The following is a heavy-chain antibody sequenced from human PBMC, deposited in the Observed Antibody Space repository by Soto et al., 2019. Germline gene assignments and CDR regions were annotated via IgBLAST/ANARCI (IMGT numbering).Heavy chain of an antibody. V-gene: IGHV4-34*01. CDR2: INHSGST. CDR3: ARGRIAARLNYYYYGMDV. J-gene: IGHJ6*02. CDR1: GGCFSGYY. D-gene: IGHD6-6*01. Sequence: SETLSLTCAVYGGCFSGYYWSWIRQPPGKGLEWIGEINHSGSTNYNPSLKSRVTISVDTSKNQFSLKLSSVTAADTAVYYCARGRIAARLNYYYYGMDVWGQGTTVTVSS.